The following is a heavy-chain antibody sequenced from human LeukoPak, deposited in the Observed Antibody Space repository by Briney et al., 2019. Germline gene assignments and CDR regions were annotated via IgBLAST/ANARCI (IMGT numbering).Heavy chain of an antibody. CDR2: INHSGST. J-gene: IGHJ4*02. CDR1: GGSFSGYY. CDR3: AREVDYYDTSDYFPLGY. V-gene: IGHV4-34*01. Sequence: SETLPLTCAVYGGSFSGYYWSWIRQSPGKVLEWIGEINHSGSTNYNPSLKSRVTISVDTSKNQFSLKMSSVTAADTAVYYCAREVDYYDTSDYFPLGYWGQGTLVTVSS. D-gene: IGHD3-22*01.